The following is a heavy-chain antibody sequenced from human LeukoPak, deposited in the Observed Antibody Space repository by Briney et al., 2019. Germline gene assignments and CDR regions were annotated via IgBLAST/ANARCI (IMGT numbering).Heavy chain of an antibody. V-gene: IGHV3-43*02. J-gene: IGHJ4*02. CDR2: ISGDGVST. CDR3: ARESGKFDY. Sequence: GGPLRLSCVASGLPIADFAMHWVRQAPGKGLEWFSLISGDGVSTFYADSVKGRFSISRDNSKNSLSLEMNSLRTEDTAMYYCARESGKFDYWGQGTLVAVSS. CDR1: GLPIADFA.